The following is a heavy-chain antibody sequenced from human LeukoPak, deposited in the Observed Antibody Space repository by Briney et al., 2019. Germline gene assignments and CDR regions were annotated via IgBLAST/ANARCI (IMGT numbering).Heavy chain of an antibody. D-gene: IGHD3-16*02. J-gene: IGHJ6*02. V-gene: IGHV3-30-3*01. Sequence: QPGGSLRLSCAASGFTFSSYAMHWVRQAPGKGLEWVAVISYDGSNKYYADSVKGQFTISRDNSKNTLYLQMNSLRAEDTAVYYCASTRSYRYEFGGMDVWGQGTTATVSS. CDR3: ASTRSYRYEFGGMDV. CDR1: GFTFSSYA. CDR2: ISYDGSNK.